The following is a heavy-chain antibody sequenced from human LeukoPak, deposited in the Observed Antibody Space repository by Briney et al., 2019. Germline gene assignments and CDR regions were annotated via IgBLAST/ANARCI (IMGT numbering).Heavy chain of an antibody. J-gene: IGHJ4*02. CDR2: IYHSGST. CDR3: ARGYYYGSGSFDY. Sequence: SETLSLTCTVSGYSISSGYYWGWIRQPPGKGLEWIGSIYHSGSTYYNPSLKSRVTISVDTSKNQFSLKLSSVTAADTAVYYCARGYYYGSGSFDYWGQGTLVTVSS. CDR1: GYSISSGYY. V-gene: IGHV4-38-2*02. D-gene: IGHD3-10*01.